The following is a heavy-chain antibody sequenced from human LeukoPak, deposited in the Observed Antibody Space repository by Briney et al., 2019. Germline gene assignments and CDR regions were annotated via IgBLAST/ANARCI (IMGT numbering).Heavy chain of an antibody. CDR3: ARDGTDAFDI. Sequence: SETLSLTCTVSGGSISSYYWSWVRQPPGKGLEWIGYIYYSGSTNYNPSLKSRVTISVDTSKNQSSLKLSSVTAADTAVYYCARDGTDAFDIWGQGTMVTVSS. V-gene: IGHV4-59*01. CDR1: GGSISSYY. J-gene: IGHJ3*02. CDR2: IYYSGST. D-gene: IGHD1-26*01.